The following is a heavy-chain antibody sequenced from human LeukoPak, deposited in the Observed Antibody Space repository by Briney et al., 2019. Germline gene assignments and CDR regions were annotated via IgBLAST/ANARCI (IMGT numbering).Heavy chain of an antibody. CDR2: IYSDGST. J-gene: IGHJ6*02. CDR1: GFTVSSNY. V-gene: IGHV3-66*01. D-gene: IGHD3-16*01. CDR3: ARERGWGAAYFYGVDV. Sequence: PGGSLRLSCAASGFTVSSNYMSWVRQAPGKGLEWVSVIYSDGSTQYADSVKGRFSISGDNSMNTLYLQMNSLRAEDTAEYYCARERGWGAAYFYGVDVWGQGTTVTVSS.